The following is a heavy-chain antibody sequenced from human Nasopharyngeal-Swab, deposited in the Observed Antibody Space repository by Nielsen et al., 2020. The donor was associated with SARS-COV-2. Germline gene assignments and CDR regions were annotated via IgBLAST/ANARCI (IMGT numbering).Heavy chain of an antibody. CDR3: AREGLYDSSGYFDY. CDR1: GFAFTDYS. V-gene: IGHV3-48*01. D-gene: IGHD3-22*01. CDR2: ITSSSSTR. Sequence: GGSLRLSCAASGFAFTDYSMDWVRQAPGKGLEWVSYITSSSSTRYYADSVKGRFTISRDNSKNTLYLQMNSLRAEDTAVYYCAREGLYDSSGYFDYWGQGTLVTVSS. J-gene: IGHJ4*02.